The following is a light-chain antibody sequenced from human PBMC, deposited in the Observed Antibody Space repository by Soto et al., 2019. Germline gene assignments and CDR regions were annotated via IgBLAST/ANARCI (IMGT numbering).Light chain of an antibody. V-gene: IGKV3-20*01. Sequence: EIVLTQSPGTLSLSPGERATLSCRASQSVSSSYLAWYQQKPGQAPRLLIYGASSRATGIPDRFSGSGSGTDFNLTISRLAPEAFAVYYCQQYGSSPRTFGQGTKVEIK. J-gene: IGKJ1*01. CDR2: GAS. CDR3: QQYGSSPRT. CDR1: QSVSSSY.